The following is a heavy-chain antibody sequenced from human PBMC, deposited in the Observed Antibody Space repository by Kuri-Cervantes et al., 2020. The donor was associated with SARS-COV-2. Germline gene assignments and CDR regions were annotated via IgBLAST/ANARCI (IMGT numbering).Heavy chain of an antibody. CDR2: IKSKTDGGTT. J-gene: IGHJ4*02. CDR1: GFTFSNAW. V-gene: IGHV3-15*01. CDR3: TTGIYGYYFDY. Sequence: GESLKISCAASGFTFSNAWMSWVRQAPGKGLEWVGRIKSKTDGGTTDYAAPVKGRFTISRDDSKNTLYLQMNSLKTEDTAVYYCTTGIYGYYFDYWSQGTLVTVSS. D-gene: IGHD2/OR15-2a*01.